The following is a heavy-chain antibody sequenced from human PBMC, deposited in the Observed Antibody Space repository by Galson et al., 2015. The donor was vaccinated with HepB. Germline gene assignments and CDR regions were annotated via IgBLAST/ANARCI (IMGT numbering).Heavy chain of an antibody. D-gene: IGHD6-13*01. CDR3: ARGGVPAPVTFTLRRTYSFDY. Sequence: CAISGDSVSSNSAAWNWSRQSPSRGLEWLGRTYYRSKWYNDYAVSVKSRITITPDTSKNQFSLQLNSVTPEDTAVYVCARGGVPAPVTFTLRRTYSFDYWGQGTLVTVSS. CDR1: GDSVSSNSAA. V-gene: IGHV6-1*01. J-gene: IGHJ4*02. CDR2: TYYRSKWYN.